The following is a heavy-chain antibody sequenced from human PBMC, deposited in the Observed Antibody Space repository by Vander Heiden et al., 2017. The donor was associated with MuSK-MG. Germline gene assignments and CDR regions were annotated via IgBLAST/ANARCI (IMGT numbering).Heavy chain of an antibody. D-gene: IGHD4-4*01. CDR1: GGPFSIATYH. V-gene: IGHV4-39*01. J-gene: IGHJ2*01. CDR2: VSYHGRT. CDR3: ARRFSNSNFYSWYFDL. Sequence: QLQLQDSGPGLVRASGTLSLTCTGPGGPFSIATYHWAWIRPPPGKGLEWIGTVSYHGRTYYNSSLESRVTMFIDTSKNQISLSLTSVTAADTAIYYCARRFSNSNFYSWYFDLWGRGTLVTVSS.